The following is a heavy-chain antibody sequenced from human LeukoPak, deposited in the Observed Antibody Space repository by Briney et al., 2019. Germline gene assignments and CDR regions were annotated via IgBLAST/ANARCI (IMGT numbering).Heavy chain of an antibody. Sequence: GASVKVSCKASGYTFTSYAMHWVRQAPGQGLEWMGWINAGNGNTKYSQKFQGRVTITRDTSASTAYMELSSLRSEDTAVYYCARVGRIAVAGSFGAFDIWGQGTMVTVSS. CDR1: GYTFTSYA. J-gene: IGHJ3*02. CDR3: ARVGRIAVAGSFGAFDI. D-gene: IGHD6-19*01. CDR2: INAGNGNT. V-gene: IGHV1-3*01.